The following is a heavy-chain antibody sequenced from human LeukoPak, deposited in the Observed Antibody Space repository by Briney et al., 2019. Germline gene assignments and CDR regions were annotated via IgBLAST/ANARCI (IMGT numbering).Heavy chain of an antibody. CDR3: ARHITYYDILTGYAPRYFDL. J-gene: IGHJ2*01. CDR1: GGSISSSSYY. D-gene: IGHD3-9*01. CDR2: IYYSGST. Sequence: SETLSLTRTVSGGSISSSSYYWGWIRQPPGKGLEWIGSIYYSGSTYYNPSLKSRVTISVDTSKNQFSLKLSSVTAADTAVYYCARHITYYDILTGYAPRYFDLWGRGTLVTVSS. V-gene: IGHV4-39*01.